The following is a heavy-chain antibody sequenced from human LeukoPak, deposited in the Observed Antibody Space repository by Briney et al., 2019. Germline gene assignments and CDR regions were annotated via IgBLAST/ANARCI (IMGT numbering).Heavy chain of an antibody. CDR1: GGSISSGGYY. J-gene: IGHJ6*02. Sequence: SETLSLTCTVSGGSISSGGYYWSWIRQHPGKGLEWIGYIYYSGSTYYNPSLKSRVTISVDTSKNQFSLKLSSVTAADTAVYYCARDRRIVRGADVRGQGTTVTVSS. CDR3: ARDRRIVRGADV. V-gene: IGHV4-31*03. D-gene: IGHD3-10*02. CDR2: IYYSGST.